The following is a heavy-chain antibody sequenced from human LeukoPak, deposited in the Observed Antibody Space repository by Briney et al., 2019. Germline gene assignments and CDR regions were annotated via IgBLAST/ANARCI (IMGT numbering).Heavy chain of an antibody. V-gene: IGHV3-23*01. CDR2: IRGNAGTT. CDR1: GLTFSTYG. CDR3: AKGHGDASGYYYFDS. D-gene: IGHD3-22*01. Sequence: PGGSLRLSCAASGLTFSTYGMSWVRQAPGKGLEWVSAIRGNAGTTYYADSVKGRFTIFRDNFKNMLYLQMNSLRVEDTAVYYCAKGHGDASGYYYFDSWGQGTLVTVSS. J-gene: IGHJ4*02.